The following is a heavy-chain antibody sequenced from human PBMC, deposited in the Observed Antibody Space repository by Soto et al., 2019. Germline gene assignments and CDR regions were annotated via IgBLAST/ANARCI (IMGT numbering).Heavy chain of an antibody. J-gene: IGHJ4*02. D-gene: IGHD4-4*01. Sequence: EVQVLESGGGLVQPGGSLRLSCEASGFTFSNYAMSWVRQAPGKGLEWVSAISGSGGSTYYADSVKGRFTISRDNSKNTLYLQMNSLRAEDTAVYYCAKGYPAFTTVTNFDYWGQGTLVTVSS. V-gene: IGHV3-23*01. CDR2: ISGSGGST. CDR1: GFTFSNYA. CDR3: AKGYPAFTTVTNFDY.